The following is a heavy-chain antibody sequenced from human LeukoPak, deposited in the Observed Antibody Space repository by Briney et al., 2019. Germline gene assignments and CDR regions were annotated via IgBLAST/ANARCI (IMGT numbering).Heavy chain of an antibody. Sequence: SETLSLTCTVSGGSISSGGYYWSWIRQPPGKGLEWIGYIYYSGSTYYNPSLKSRVTISVDTSKNQFSLKLSSVTAADTAVYYCARESGGDYDFWSGYYTFDYWGQGTLVTVSS. D-gene: IGHD3-3*01. V-gene: IGHV4-30-4*01. J-gene: IGHJ4*02. CDR1: GGSISSGGYY. CDR2: IYYSGST. CDR3: ARESGGDYDFWSGYYTFDY.